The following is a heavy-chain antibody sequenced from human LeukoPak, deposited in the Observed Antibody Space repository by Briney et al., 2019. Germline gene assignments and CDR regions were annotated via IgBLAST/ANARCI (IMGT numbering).Heavy chain of an antibody. V-gene: IGHV3-7*01. Sequence: GGSLRLSCAASGFTFSSYAMGWVRQAPGKGLEWVANIKQDGSEKYYVDSVKGRFTISRDNAKNSLYLQMNSLRAEDTAVYYCARDGRRTNYYYYYGMDVWGQGTTVTVSS. CDR1: GFTFSSYA. J-gene: IGHJ6*02. CDR3: ARDGRRTNYYYYYGMDV. CDR2: IKQDGSEK. D-gene: IGHD1-1*01.